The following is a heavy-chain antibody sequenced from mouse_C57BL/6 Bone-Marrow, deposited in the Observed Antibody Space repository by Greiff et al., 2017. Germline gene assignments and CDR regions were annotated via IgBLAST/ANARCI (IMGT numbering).Heavy chain of an antibody. Sequence: QVQLKESGPELVKPGASVKLSCKASGYTFTSHDINWVKQRPGQGLEWIGWIYPRDGSTKYNEKFKGKATLTVDTSSSTAYMELHSLTSGDSAVYFCARLEFDGSSGDWYFDVWGTGTTVTVSS. CDR1: GYTFTSHD. V-gene: IGHV1-85*01. CDR3: ARLEFDGSSGDWYFDV. D-gene: IGHD1-1*01. CDR2: IYPRDGST. J-gene: IGHJ1*03.